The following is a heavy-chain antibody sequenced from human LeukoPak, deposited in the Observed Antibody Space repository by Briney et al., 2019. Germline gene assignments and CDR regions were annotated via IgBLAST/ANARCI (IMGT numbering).Heavy chain of an antibody. Sequence: PGGSLRLSCAASGFTFSSYWMSWVRQAPGKGLEWVANIKQDGSEKYYVDSVKGRFTISRDNAKNSLYLQMNSLRAEDTAVYYCARVGRWYQREYFRHWGQGTLVTVSS. CDR1: GFTFSSYW. V-gene: IGHV3-7*01. J-gene: IGHJ1*01. D-gene: IGHD2-15*01. CDR2: IKQDGSEK. CDR3: ARVGRWYQREYFRH.